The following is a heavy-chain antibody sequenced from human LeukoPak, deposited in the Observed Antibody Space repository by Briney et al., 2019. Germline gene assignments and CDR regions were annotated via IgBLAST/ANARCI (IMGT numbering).Heavy chain of an antibody. CDR1: GFTFSSYS. V-gene: IGHV3-21*01. CDR2: ISSSSSYI. Sequence: PGGSLRLSCAASGFTFSSYSMNWVRQAPGEGLEWVSSISSSSSYIYYADSVKGRFTISRDNAKNSLYLQMNSLRAEDTAVYYCARDDSGSYGMVWGFDYWGQGTLVTVSS. J-gene: IGHJ4*02. D-gene: IGHD1-26*01. CDR3: ARDDSGSYGMVWGFDY.